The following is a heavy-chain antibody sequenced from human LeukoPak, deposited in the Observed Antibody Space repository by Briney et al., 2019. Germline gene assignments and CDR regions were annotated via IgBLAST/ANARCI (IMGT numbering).Heavy chain of an antibody. V-gene: IGHV3-23*01. J-gene: IGHJ4*02. CDR2: ISGSGGST. CDR3: AKDPRPNYYDSSGYQGPRGY. D-gene: IGHD3-22*01. Sequence: GGSLRLSCAASGFTFSSCAMSWVRQAPGKGLEWVSAISGSGGSTYYADSVKGRFTISRDNSKNTLYLQMNSLRAEDTAVYYCAKDPRPNYYDSSGYQGPRGYWGQGTLVTVSS. CDR1: GFTFSSCA.